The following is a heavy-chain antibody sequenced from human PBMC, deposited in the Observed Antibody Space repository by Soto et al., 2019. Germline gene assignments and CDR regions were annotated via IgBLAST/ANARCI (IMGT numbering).Heavy chain of an antibody. CDR2: IWYDGSNK. J-gene: IGHJ2*01. V-gene: IGHV3-33*01. CDR1: GFTFSSYG. D-gene: IGHD6-19*01. Sequence: QVQLEESGGGVVQPGRSLRLSCAASGFTFSSYGMHWVRQAPGKGLEWVAVIWYDGSNKYYADSVKGRFTISRDNSKNSLYLQMNSLGAEDTAVYYCARSPQIALAGTRFGYFDLWGRGTLVTVSS. CDR3: ARSPQIALAGTRFGYFDL.